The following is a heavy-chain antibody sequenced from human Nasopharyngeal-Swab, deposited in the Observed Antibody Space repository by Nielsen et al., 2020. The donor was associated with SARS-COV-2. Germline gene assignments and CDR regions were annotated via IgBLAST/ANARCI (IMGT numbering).Heavy chain of an antibody. V-gene: IGHV3-11*04. Sequence: GESLKISCAASGYTFSDYYMSWIRQAPGKGLEWVSYISSSGSTIYYADSVKGRFTISRDNAKNSLYLQMNSLRAEDTAVYYCARDRDCSGGSCYSSTNDAFDIWGQGTMVTVSS. CDR3: ARDRDCSGGSCYSSTNDAFDI. J-gene: IGHJ3*02. CDR2: ISSSGSTI. CDR1: GYTFSDYY. D-gene: IGHD2-15*01.